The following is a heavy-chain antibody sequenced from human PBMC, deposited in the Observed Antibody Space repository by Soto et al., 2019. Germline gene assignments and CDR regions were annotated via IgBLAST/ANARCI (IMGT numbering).Heavy chain of an antibody. Sequence: QVQLVQSGAEVKKPGASVKVSCKASGYTFTGNYMHWVRQAPGQGLEWMGWINPNSGGTNYAQKFQGRVTVTMDTSISTAYMELSRLRYDDTAVYYWARDGDSSSPFDILGHGTMVTVSS. CDR3: ARDGDSSSPFDI. CDR2: INPNSGGT. V-gene: IGHV1-2*02. J-gene: IGHJ3*02. D-gene: IGHD6-6*01. CDR1: GYTFTGNY.